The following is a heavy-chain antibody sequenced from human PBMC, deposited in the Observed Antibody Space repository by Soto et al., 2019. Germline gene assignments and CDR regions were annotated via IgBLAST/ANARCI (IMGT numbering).Heavy chain of an antibody. D-gene: IGHD2-21*02. CDR2: FNAGNDYT. J-gene: IGHJ4*02. Sequence: QVQLVQSGAAEKKPGASVKVSCKASGYTFTSYAMHWVRQPPGQRLEWMGGFNAGNDYTKYLQKFKGRVTITRDTSASPAYMELSSLRSEDTAVYYCARSIVVVTALDYWGQGTLVTVSS. V-gene: IGHV1-3*05. CDR1: GYTFTSYA. CDR3: ARSIVVVTALDY.